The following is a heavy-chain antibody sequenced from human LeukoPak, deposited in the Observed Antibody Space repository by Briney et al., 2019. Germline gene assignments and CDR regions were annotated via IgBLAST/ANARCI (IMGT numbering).Heavy chain of an antibody. D-gene: IGHD2-2*01. J-gene: IGHJ6*04. Sequence: SVKVSCKASGGTFSSYAISWVRQAPGQGLEWMGGIIPIFGTANYAQKFQGRVTITADESTSTAYTELSSLRSEDTAVYYCARATKVVPAASPSYYYYGMDVWGKGTTVTVSS. CDR1: GGTFSSYA. CDR2: IIPIFGTA. V-gene: IGHV1-69*01. CDR3: ARATKVVPAASPSYYYYGMDV.